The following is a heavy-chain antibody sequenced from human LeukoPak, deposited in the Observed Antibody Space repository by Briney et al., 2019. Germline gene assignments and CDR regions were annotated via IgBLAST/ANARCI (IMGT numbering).Heavy chain of an antibody. Sequence: GGSLRLSCAASGFTFSSYGMHWVRQAPGKGLEWVAVIWYDGSNKYYADSVKGRFTISRDNSKNTLYLQMNSLRAEDTAVYYCARDGVTSSVDFWGQGTLVTVSS. CDR1: GFTFSSYG. D-gene: IGHD2-21*02. V-gene: IGHV3-33*01. J-gene: IGHJ4*02. CDR2: IWYDGSNK. CDR3: ARDGVTSSVDF.